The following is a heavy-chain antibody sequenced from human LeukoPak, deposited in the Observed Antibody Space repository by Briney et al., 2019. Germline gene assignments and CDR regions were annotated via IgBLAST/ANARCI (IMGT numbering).Heavy chain of an antibody. D-gene: IGHD2-15*01. CDR1: GYSISSGYY. V-gene: IGHV4-38-2*02. CDR2: IYHSGST. J-gene: IGHJ5*02. Sequence: SETPSLTCAVSGYSISSGYYWGWIRQPPGKGLEWIGSIYHSGSTYYNPSLKSRVTISVDTSKNQFSLKLSSVTAADTAVYYCARDHRCSGGSCYPRGGNWFDPWGQGTLVTVSS. CDR3: ARDHRCSGGSCYPRGGNWFDP.